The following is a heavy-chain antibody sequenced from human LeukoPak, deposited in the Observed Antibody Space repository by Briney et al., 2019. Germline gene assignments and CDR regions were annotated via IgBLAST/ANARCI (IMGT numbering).Heavy chain of an antibody. V-gene: IGHV3-30*18. D-gene: IGHD4-17*01. CDR1: GFSFISYG. CDR2: ISDGGRRK. CDR3: AKRPSDYGDYVSYFDY. J-gene: IGHJ4*02. Sequence: GGSLRLSCAASGFSFISYGMHWVRQAPGKGLEWVGVISDGGRRKDYADSVKGRFTISRDNSKDTLYLQMNSLRAEDTAVYYCAKRPSDYGDYVSYFDYWGQGTLVTVSS.